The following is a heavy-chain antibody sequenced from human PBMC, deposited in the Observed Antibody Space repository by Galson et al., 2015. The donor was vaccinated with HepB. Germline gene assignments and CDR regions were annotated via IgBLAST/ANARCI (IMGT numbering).Heavy chain of an antibody. J-gene: IGHJ4*02. D-gene: IGHD2-15*01. V-gene: IGHV3-33*08. CDR2: IWYDGSNK. Sequence: SLRLSCAASGFTFSSYGMHWVRQAPGKGLEWVAVIWYDGSNKYYADSVKGRFTISRDNSKITLYLQMNSLRAEDTAVYYCARDQGCSGGSCYSGIDYWGQGTLVTVSS. CDR1: GFTFSSYG. CDR3: ARDQGCSGGSCYSGIDY.